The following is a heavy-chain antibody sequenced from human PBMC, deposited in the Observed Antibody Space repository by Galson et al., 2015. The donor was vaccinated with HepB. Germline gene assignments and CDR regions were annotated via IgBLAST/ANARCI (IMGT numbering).Heavy chain of an antibody. J-gene: IGHJ1*01. CDR3: ARSYSSGWFGGYFQH. Sequence: SVKVSCKASGYTFTSYAMHWVRQAPGQRLEWMGWISAGNGNTKYSQKFQGRVTITRDTSASTAYMELSSLRSEDTAVYYCARSYSSGWFGGYFQHWGQGTLVTVSS. CDR2: ISAGNGNT. D-gene: IGHD6-19*01. CDR1: GYTFTSYA. V-gene: IGHV1-3*01.